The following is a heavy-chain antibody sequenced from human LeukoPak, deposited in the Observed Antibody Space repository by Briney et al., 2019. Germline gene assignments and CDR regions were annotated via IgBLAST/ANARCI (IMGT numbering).Heavy chain of an antibody. V-gene: IGHV3-30*04. Sequence: GRSLRLSCAASGFTYSSYAMHWVRQAPGKGLEWVAVISYDGSNKYYADSVKGRFTISRDNSKNTLYLQMNSLRAEDTAVYDCARAVSSGWYDFDYWGQGTLVTVSS. CDR2: ISYDGSNK. J-gene: IGHJ4*02. CDR1: GFTYSSYA. CDR3: ARAVSSGWYDFDY. D-gene: IGHD6-19*01.